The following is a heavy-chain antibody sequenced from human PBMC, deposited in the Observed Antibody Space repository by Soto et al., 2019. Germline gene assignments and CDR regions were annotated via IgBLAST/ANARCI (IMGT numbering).Heavy chain of an antibody. Sequence: EVQLLESGGGLVQPGGSLRLPCAASGFTFSSYAMSWVRQAPGKGLECVSAISGSGGSTYYADSVKGRFTISRDNSKNSLYLQMNSLRAEDTAVYYCAKDSGGSDAFDIWGQWTMVTVSS. J-gene: IGHJ3*02. CDR3: AKDSGGSDAFDI. CDR1: GFTFSSYA. CDR2: ISGSGGST. V-gene: IGHV3-23*01. D-gene: IGHD3-10*01.